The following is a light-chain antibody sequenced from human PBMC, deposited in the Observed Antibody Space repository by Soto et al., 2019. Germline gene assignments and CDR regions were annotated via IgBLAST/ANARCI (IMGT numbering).Light chain of an antibody. CDR3: QHYHSQSIT. Sequence: DILLIQSPATLSASVGDRITITCRASENIFKFLAWYQQRSGSAPNLLIYAASDLEKGVTSRFSGSGSGTESTLAIDNLQPNDSATYFCQHYHSQSITFGGGTQV. CDR1: ENIFKF. V-gene: IGKV1-5*01. CDR2: AAS. J-gene: IGKJ4*01.